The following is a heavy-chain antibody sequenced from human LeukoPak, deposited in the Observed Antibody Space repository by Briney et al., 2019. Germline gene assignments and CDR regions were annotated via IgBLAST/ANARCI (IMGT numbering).Heavy chain of an antibody. CDR3: ARDGTGVSGGTR. CDR1: GGSISSYY. D-gene: IGHD2-15*01. V-gene: IGHV4-59*12. Sequence: YPSQTLSLTCTVSGGSISSYYWSWIRQPPGKGLEWIGYIYYSGSTNYNPSLKSRVTISVDTSKNQFSLKLSSVTAADTAVYYCARDGTGVSGGTRWGQGTLVTVSS. CDR2: IYYSGST. J-gene: IGHJ4*02.